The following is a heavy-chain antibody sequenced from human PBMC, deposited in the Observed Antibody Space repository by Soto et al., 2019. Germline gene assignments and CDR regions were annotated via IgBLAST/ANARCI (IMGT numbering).Heavy chain of an antibody. J-gene: IGHJ4*02. CDR3: ARMPTVVFPFDY. CDR2: IYYSGNT. V-gene: IGHV4-31*03. CDR1: GGYISSGCYY. D-gene: IGHD4-17*01. Sequence: SETQCLTCTVSGGYISSGCYYWSWTRQHPGKGLEWIGYIYYSGNTYYNPSLKSRVTISVDTSKNQFSLKLSSVTAADTVVYYCARMPTVVFPFDYWGQGTLVTVSS.